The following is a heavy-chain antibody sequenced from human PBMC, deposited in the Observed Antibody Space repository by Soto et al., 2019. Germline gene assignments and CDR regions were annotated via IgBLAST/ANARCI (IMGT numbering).Heavy chain of an antibody. J-gene: IGHJ5*02. CDR2: INAGNGNT. D-gene: IGHD6-13*01. CDR3: ARETAAAGLYNWFDP. CDR1: GYTFTNYA. V-gene: IGHV1-3*01. Sequence: ASVKVSCKASGYTFTNYAMHWVRQAPGQRLEWMGWINAGNGNTKYSQKFQGRVTITRDTSASTAYMELSSLRSEDTAVYYCARETAAAGLYNWFDPWGQGTLVTVSS.